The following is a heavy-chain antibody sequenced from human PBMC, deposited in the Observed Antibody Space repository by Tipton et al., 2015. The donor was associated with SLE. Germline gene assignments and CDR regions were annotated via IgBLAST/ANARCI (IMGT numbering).Heavy chain of an antibody. Sequence: TLSLTCTVSGDSISSYFWSWIRQPPGKGLEWIGYIFYSGSSNYNPSLKSRVTISVDTSKNQFSLKLSSVTAADTAVYYCARGRRCSGGSCYPPFDYWGQGTLVTVSS. V-gene: IGHV4-59*12. CDR3: ARGRRCSGGSCYPPFDY. J-gene: IGHJ4*02. D-gene: IGHD2-15*01. CDR2: IFYSGSS. CDR1: GDSISSYF.